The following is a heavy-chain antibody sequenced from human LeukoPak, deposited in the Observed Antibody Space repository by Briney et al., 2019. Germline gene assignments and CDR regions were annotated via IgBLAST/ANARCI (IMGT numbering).Heavy chain of an antibody. CDR2: INPSGGST. CDR3: ARDLEGLAYCGGDCYPGNWFDP. J-gene: IGHJ5*02. Sequence: GASVKVSCKASGYTFTSYYMHWVRQAPGQGLEWMGIINPSGGSTSYAQKFQGRVTMTRDTSTSTVYMGLSSLRSEDTAVYYCARDLEGLAYCGGDCYPGNWFDPWGQGTLVTVSS. V-gene: IGHV1-46*01. D-gene: IGHD2-21*02. CDR1: GYTFTSYY.